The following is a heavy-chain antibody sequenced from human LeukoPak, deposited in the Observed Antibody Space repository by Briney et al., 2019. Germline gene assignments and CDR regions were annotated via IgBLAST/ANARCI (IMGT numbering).Heavy chain of an antibody. V-gene: IGHV3-30*14. CDR3: AGAYGYNYFHY. D-gene: IGHD4-17*01. Sequence: PGGSLRLSCAASGITFSSYAMHWVRQAPGKGLEWVAVISYGGSNKYYADSVKGRFTISRDSSKNTLFLQMNSLTAEDTAVYYCAGAYGYNYFHYWGQGTLVTVSS. CDR2: ISYGGSNK. CDR1: GITFSSYA. J-gene: IGHJ4*02.